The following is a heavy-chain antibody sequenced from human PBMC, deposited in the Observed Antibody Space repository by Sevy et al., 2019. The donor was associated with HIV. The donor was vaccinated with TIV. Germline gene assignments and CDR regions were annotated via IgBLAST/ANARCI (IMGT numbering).Heavy chain of an antibody. J-gene: IGHJ4*02. D-gene: IGHD3-22*01. V-gene: IGHV1-24*01. CDR3: AITKDYYDNSGYPFDY. Sequence: ASVKVSCKVSGYILTKLSMHWVRQAPGKGREWMGTFDPEDGETIYAQKFQGRVTMTEDTSIDTAYMELSRLRSEDTAVFYCAITKDYYDNSGYPFDYWGQGNLVTVSS. CDR1: GYILTKLS. CDR2: FDPEDGET.